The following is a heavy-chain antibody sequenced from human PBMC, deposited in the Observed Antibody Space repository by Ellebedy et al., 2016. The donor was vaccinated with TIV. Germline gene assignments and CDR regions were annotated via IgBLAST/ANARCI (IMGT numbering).Heavy chain of an antibody. CDR3: ARRTTVVRGTDAFDI. D-gene: IGHD3-10*01. CDR1: GASITSHY. Sequence: SETLSLXXSVSGASITSHYWSWIRQTPEKGLEWLGYIHFTGTTTYNPSLKSRITILVDTSKSQFYLNMTSVSAADTAVYFCARRTTVVRGTDAFDIWGQGTMVTVSS. CDR2: IHFTGTT. J-gene: IGHJ3*02. V-gene: IGHV4-59*11.